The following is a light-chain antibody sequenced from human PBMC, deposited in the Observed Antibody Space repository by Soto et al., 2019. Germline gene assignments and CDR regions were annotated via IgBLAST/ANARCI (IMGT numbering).Light chain of an antibody. Sequence: DSLMTHSPLSLPVTPGEPASISCRSSQSLLHSNGYNYLDWYLQKPGQSPQLLIYLGSNRASGGPDRFSGSGSGTDFTLKISKVEAEDVGLYYCMETLQTPLTLGQGTKVEIK. CDR2: LGS. V-gene: IGKV2-28*01. CDR1: QSLLHSNGYNY. CDR3: METLQTPLT. J-gene: IGKJ1*01.